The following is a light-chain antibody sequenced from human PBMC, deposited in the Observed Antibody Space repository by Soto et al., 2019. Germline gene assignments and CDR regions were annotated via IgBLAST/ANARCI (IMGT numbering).Light chain of an antibody. V-gene: IGKV1-5*01. Sequence: DIQMTQSPSTLSPSVGDRVTITCRASQNIVNWLAWYQQKPGKAPKILIYGSSTLERGVPSRFSGSGSGTVFTLTINNMQPDDFATYYCQQYNTYSVTFGQGTRLEIK. CDR2: GSS. CDR1: QNIVNW. CDR3: QQYNTYSVT. J-gene: IGKJ5*01.